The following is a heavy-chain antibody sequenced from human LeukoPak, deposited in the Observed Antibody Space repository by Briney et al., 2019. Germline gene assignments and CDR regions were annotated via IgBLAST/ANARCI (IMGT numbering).Heavy chain of an antibody. Sequence: WGSLTLSCAASGCTFSSYSMNWIRQAPGKGLEWVSSISSSSNYIYYADSVKGRFTTSRDNAENSLYLKMNSLSAEDTAVYYCAAGASRYCSGGSCYHYYGMDVWGQGTTVTVSS. V-gene: IGHV3-21*01. D-gene: IGHD2-15*01. CDR1: GCTFSSYS. CDR3: AAGASRYCSGGSCYHYYGMDV. J-gene: IGHJ6*02. CDR2: ISSSSNYI.